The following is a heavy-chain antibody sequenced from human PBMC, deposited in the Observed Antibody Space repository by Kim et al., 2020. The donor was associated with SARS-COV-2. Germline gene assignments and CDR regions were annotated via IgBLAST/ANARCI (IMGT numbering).Heavy chain of an antibody. J-gene: IGHJ4*02. D-gene: IGHD6-13*01. CDR1: GFTFDDYA. CDR3: AKEDLAAAGTFDY. CDR2: ISWNSGSI. Sequence: SLRLSCAASGFTFDDYAMHWVRQAPGKGLEWVSGISWNSGSIGYADSVKGRFTISRDNAKNSLYLQMNSLRAEDTALYYCAKEDLAAAGTFDYWGQGT. V-gene: IGHV3-9*01.